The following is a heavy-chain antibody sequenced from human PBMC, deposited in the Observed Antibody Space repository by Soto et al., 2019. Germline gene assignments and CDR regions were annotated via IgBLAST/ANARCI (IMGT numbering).Heavy chain of an antibody. J-gene: IGHJ6*02. D-gene: IGHD6-19*01. CDR3: ARAVDYYYGMDV. Sequence: KPSETLSLTCTVSGGSISSYYWSWIRQPPGKGLEWIGYIYYSGSTNYNPSLKSRVTISVDTSKNQFSLKLSSVTAADTAVYYCARAVDYYYGMDVWGQGTTVTVSS. CDR2: IYYSGST. V-gene: IGHV4-59*01. CDR1: GGSISSYY.